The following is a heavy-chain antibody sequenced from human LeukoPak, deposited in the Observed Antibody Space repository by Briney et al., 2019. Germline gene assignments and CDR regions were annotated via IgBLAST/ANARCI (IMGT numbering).Heavy chain of an antibody. D-gene: IGHD2-21*02. V-gene: IGHV3-30-3*01. Sequence: GRSLRLSCAASGFTFSSYVIHWVRQAPGKGLEWVAHISYDGSDKYYADSVKGRFTISRDNSKNTLYLQMNSLRAEDTAVYYCAREWGAYCGDDCYSRWFDPWGQGTLVTVSS. CDR3: AREWGAYCGDDCYSRWFDP. CDR2: ISYDGSDK. CDR1: GFTFSSYV. J-gene: IGHJ5*02.